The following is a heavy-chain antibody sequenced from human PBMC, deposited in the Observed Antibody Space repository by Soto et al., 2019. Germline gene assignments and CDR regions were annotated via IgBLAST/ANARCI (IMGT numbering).Heavy chain of an antibody. CDR2: LYNTGSA. J-gene: IGHJ4*02. V-gene: IGHV4-59*12. Sequence: TLSLTCTVSGASISRYYWSWIRQSPGKGLEWIGYLYNTGSAIYNPSLKSRVTISVDTSKNQFSLKLTSVTAADTAVYYCARDKITGLFDYWGQGTLVTVSS. D-gene: IGHD2-8*02. CDR3: ARDKITGLFDY. CDR1: GASISRYY.